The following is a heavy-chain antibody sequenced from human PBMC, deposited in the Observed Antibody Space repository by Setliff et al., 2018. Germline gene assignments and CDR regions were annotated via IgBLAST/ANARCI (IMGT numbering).Heavy chain of an antibody. CDR3: ARAAGSRKYNFWSGYQP. V-gene: IGHV4-34*01. J-gene: IGHJ4*02. D-gene: IGHD3-3*01. Sequence: ASETLSLTCAVYGGSFSGYYWSWIRQPPGKGLEWIGEINHSGSTNYNPSLKSRVTISVDTSKKQFSLKLSSVTAADTAVYYCARAAGSRKYNFWSGYQPWGQGTLVTVSS. CDR2: INHSGST. CDR1: GGSFSGYY.